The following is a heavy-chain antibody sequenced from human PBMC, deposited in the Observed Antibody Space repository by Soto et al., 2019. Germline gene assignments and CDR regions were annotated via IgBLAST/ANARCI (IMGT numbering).Heavy chain of an antibody. CDR2: VSSTGRA. CDR1: GGSVNRGSHY. V-gene: IGHV4-61*01. Sequence: SETLSLTCTVSGGSVNRGSHYWSWIRQPPGKGLEWIGYVSSTGRAKYNPSLTSRVTISADTSRNQFSLMLTSVTAADTGVYYCARDYEFFAHWGQGTLVTVSS. J-gene: IGHJ4*02. CDR3: ARDYEFFAH. D-gene: IGHD3-16*01.